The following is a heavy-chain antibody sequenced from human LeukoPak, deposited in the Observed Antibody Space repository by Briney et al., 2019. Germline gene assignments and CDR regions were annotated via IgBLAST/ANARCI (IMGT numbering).Heavy chain of an antibody. CDR3: ARGVNGTFDY. J-gene: IGHJ4*02. CDR1: GGSFSGYY. CDR2: INHSGST. V-gene: IGHV4-34*01. D-gene: IGHD2/OR15-2a*01. Sequence: PSETLSLTCAVYGGSFSGYYWSWTRQPPGKGLEWIGEINHSGSTNYNPSLKSRVTISVDTSKNQFSLKLSSVTAADTAVYYCARGVNGTFDYWGQGTLVTVSS.